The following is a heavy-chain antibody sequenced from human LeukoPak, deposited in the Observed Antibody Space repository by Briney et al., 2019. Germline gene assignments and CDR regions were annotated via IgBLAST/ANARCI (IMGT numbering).Heavy chain of an antibody. CDR1: GYTFTDYY. D-gene: IGHD1-26*01. Sequence: ASVKVSCKASGYTFTDYYIHWVRQAPGQAPECVGWINPHSGGTNYAQKFRGRVTMTRDTSLSEAYMDLSGLTLDDTAVFYCARVYRQYDGFDVWGQGTLVIVSS. V-gene: IGHV1-2*02. CDR3: ARVYRQYDGFDV. J-gene: IGHJ3*01. CDR2: INPHSGGT.